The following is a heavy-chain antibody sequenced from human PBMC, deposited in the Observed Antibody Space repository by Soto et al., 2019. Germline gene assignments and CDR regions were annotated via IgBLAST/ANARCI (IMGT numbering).Heavy chain of an antibody. V-gene: IGHV3-30-3*01. CDR2: ISYDGTNR. Sequence: QVHLVESGGGVVQPGRSLRLSCVASGLTFINYDMHWVRQAPGKGLEWVAFISYDGTNRCYPNSVKGRFTISRDNSKNTLYLHMNSLKSEDTAVYYCARESAATVTTGGGGSAKDYWGQGSLVTVS. CDR3: ARESAATVTTGGGGSAKDY. J-gene: IGHJ4*02. D-gene: IGHD4-17*01. CDR1: GLTFINYD.